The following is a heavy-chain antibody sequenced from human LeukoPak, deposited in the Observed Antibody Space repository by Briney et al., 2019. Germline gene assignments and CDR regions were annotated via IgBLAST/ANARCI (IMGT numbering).Heavy chain of an antibody. CDR1: GGSFSGYY. CDR3: ARAMVDGWFDP. Sequence: SETLSLTCAVYGGSFSGYYWCWIRQPPGKGLEWIGEINHSGSTNYNPSLKSRVTISVDTSKNQFSLKLSSVTAADTAVYYCARAMVDGWFDPWGQGTLVTVSS. CDR2: INHSGST. J-gene: IGHJ5*02. V-gene: IGHV4-34*01. D-gene: IGHD2-8*01.